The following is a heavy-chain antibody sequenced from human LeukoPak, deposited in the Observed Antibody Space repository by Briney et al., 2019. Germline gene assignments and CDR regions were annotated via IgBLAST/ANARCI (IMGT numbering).Heavy chain of an antibody. CDR1: GLTVSSNY. J-gene: IGHJ4*02. Sequence: GGSLRLSCAASGLTVSSNYMSWVRQAPGKGLEWVSVIYSGDSTYYADSVKGRFTISKHNSKNTLYLQMNSLRVEDTAVYYCATYFRIPHDYWGQGTLVTVSS. V-gene: IGHV3-53*04. D-gene: IGHD3-9*01. CDR2: IYSGDST. CDR3: ATYFRIPHDY.